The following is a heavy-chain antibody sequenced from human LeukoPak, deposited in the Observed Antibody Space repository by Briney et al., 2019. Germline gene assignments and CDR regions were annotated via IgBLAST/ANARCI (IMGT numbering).Heavy chain of an antibody. Sequence: GGSLRLSCAASGFTFFNYWMSWVRQAPGKGLEWVSSISSSSSYIYYADSVKGRFTISRDNAKNSLYLQMNSLRAEDTAVYYCARDGYYYDSSGYYPPGAFDIWGQGTMVTVSS. CDR2: ISSSSSYI. J-gene: IGHJ3*02. CDR1: GFTFFNYW. D-gene: IGHD3-22*01. V-gene: IGHV3-21*01. CDR3: ARDGYYYDSSGYYPPGAFDI.